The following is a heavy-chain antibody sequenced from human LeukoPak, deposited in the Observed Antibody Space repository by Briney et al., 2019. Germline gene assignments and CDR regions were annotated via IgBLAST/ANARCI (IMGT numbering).Heavy chain of an antibody. Sequence: GGSLRLSCAASGFTFSSYGMHWVRQAPGKGLEWVANIKQDGSEKYYVDSVKGRFTISRDNAKNSLYLQMNNLRAEDTAVYFCARDVDGLDYWGQGTLVTVSS. J-gene: IGHJ4*02. CDR3: ARDVDGLDY. CDR2: IKQDGSEK. V-gene: IGHV3-7*01. D-gene: IGHD5-24*01. CDR1: GFTFSSYG.